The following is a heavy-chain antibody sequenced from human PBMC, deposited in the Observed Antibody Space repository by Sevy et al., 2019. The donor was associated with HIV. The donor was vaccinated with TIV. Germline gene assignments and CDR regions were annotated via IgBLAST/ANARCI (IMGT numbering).Heavy chain of an antibody. CDR2: IYSGGST. J-gene: IGHJ4*02. V-gene: IGHV3-53*01. CDR1: GFTVSSNY. CDR3: ARDLRAGYDSSGRNDY. D-gene: IGHD3-22*01. Sequence: GGSLRLSCAASGFTVSSNYMSWVRQAPGKGLEWVSVIYSGGSTYYADSVKGRFTISRDNYKNTLYLQMNSLRAEDTAVYYCARDLRAGYDSSGRNDYWGQGTLVTVSS.